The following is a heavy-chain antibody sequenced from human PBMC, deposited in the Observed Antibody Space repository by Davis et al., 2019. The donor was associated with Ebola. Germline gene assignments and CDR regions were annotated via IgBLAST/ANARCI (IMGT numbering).Heavy chain of an antibody. J-gene: IGHJ6*02. Sequence: ASVKVSCKASGYTFTSYGISWVRQAPGQGLEWMGWISAYNGNTNYAQKLQGRVTMTTDTSTSTAYMELRSLRSDDTAVYYCARDRLYYYDSSVKYARRRHYYYGMDVWGQGTTVTVSS. CDR1: GYTFTSYG. CDR2: ISAYNGNT. CDR3: ARDRLYYYDSSVKYARRRHYYYGMDV. D-gene: IGHD3-22*01. V-gene: IGHV1-18*01.